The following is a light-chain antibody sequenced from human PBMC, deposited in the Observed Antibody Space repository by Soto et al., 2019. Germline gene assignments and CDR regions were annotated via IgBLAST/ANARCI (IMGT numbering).Light chain of an antibody. Sequence: DVPLTQSPSFLPASVGDRVTITCRASQDISNFLVWYQQKPGKVPKLLIHSASTLQSDVPSRFSGSGSATDFTLTITALQPEDFATYYCQHLNGYPLSFGGGTKVEIK. J-gene: IGKJ4*01. V-gene: IGKV1-9*01. CDR1: QDISNF. CDR2: SAS. CDR3: QHLNGYPLS.